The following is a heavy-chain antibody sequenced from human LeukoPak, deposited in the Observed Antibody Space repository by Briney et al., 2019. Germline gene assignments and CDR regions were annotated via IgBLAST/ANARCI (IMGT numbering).Heavy chain of an antibody. J-gene: IGHJ3*02. D-gene: IGHD2-2*01. V-gene: IGHV1-2*02. Sequence: AASVKVSCKASGYTFTGYYMHWVRQAPGQGLEWMGWINPNSGGTNYAQKFQGRVTMTRDTSISTAYMELSRLRSDDTAVYYCARQYQLLGGDAFDIWGQGTMVTVSS. CDR2: INPNSGGT. CDR1: GYTFTGYY. CDR3: ARQYQLLGGDAFDI.